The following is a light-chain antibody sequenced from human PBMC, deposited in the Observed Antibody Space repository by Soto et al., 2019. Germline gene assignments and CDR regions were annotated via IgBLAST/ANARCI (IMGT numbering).Light chain of an antibody. CDR3: SSYGSTSTRYV. CDR1: SSDVGGYNY. CDR2: EVS. V-gene: IGLV2-14*01. J-gene: IGLJ1*01. Sequence: QSALTQPASASGSPGQSITISCTGTSSDVGGYNYVSWYQQHPGKAPKLMIYEVSNRPSGVSNRFSGSKSANTASLTISGLQAEDEADYFCSSYGSTSTRYVFGTGTKLTVL.